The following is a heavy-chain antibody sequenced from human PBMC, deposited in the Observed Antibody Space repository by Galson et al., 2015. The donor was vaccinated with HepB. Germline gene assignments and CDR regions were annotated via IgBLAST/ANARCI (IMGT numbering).Heavy chain of an antibody. CDR1: GGSISSSSYY. J-gene: IGHJ4*02. V-gene: IGHV4-39*01. CDR3: ARRIAGLWFGELGYYFDY. D-gene: IGHD3-10*01. CDR2: IYYSGST. Sequence: QVQLQESGPGLVKPSETLSLTCTVSGGSISSSSYYWGWIRQPPGKGLEWIGSIYYSGSTYYNPSLKSRVTISVDTSKNQFSLKLSSVTAADTAVYYCARRIAGLWFGELGYYFDYWGQGTLVTVSS.